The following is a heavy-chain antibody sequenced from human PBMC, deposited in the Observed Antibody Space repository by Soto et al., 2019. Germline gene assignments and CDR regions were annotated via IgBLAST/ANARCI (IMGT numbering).Heavy chain of an antibody. J-gene: IGHJ4*02. V-gene: IGHV3-33*01. Sequence: QVQLVESGGGVVQPGRSLRLSCAASGFTFSTYGMHWVRQAPGKGLEWVALIWYDGSDKYYADSVKGRFTISRDNSKNTLYLQMNSLRDEDTAIYDCARGWIQTSFDYWGQGTLVTVSS. D-gene: IGHD5-18*01. CDR2: IWYDGSDK. CDR1: GFTFSTYG. CDR3: ARGWIQTSFDY.